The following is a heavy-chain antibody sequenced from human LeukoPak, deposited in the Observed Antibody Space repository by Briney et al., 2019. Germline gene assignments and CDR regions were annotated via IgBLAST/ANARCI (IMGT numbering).Heavy chain of an antibody. CDR3: TRPLGITMVRGDNDY. Sequence: GGSLRLSCAASGFTFSGSAMHWVRQASGEGLEWVGRIRSKANSYATAYAASVKGRFTISRDDSKNTAYLQMNSLKTEDTAVYYCTRPLGITMVRGDNDYWGQGTLVTVSS. CDR2: IRSKANSYAT. V-gene: IGHV3-73*01. CDR1: GFTFSGSA. J-gene: IGHJ4*02. D-gene: IGHD3-10*01.